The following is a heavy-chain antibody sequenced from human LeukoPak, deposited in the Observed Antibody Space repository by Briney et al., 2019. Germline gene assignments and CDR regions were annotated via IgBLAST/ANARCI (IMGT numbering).Heavy chain of an antibody. J-gene: IGHJ4*02. CDR2: ISSSSGTI. CDR1: GFTFTTYS. Sequence: GGSLRLSCAASGFTFTTYSMNWVRQAPGKGLEWISYISSSSGTIYYADSVKGRFTISRDNAKNSLYLQMNSLRAEDTAVYYCARGSGGWNYEDYWGQGTLVAVSS. CDR3: ARGSGGWNYEDY. D-gene: IGHD1-7*01. V-gene: IGHV3-48*01.